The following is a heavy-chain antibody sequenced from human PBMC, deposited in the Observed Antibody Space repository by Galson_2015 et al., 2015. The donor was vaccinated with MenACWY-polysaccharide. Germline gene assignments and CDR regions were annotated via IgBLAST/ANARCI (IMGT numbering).Heavy chain of an antibody. Sequence: PALVRPTQTLTLTCTFSGFSLNTRGVGVGWIRQPPGKALEWLARIDWDDDDYYSTSLKTWRPISKDHSENQGFLTVTHMKPVDTATYYCALIPPAPSRQVPAYYYGMAVWGQGTTVTVSS. V-gene: IGHV2-70*11. CDR2: IDWDDDD. CDR3: ALIPPAPSRQVPAYYYGMAV. J-gene: IGHJ6*02. CDR1: GFSLNTRGVG.